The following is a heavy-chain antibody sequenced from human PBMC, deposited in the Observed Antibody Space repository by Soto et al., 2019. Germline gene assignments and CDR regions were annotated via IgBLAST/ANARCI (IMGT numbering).Heavy chain of an antibody. D-gene: IGHD5-18*01. CDR2: IYWDDDK. J-gene: IGHJ4*02. CDR3: ANTGVDTAMVQFDY. Sequence: QITLKESGPTLVKPTQTLTLTCTFSGFSLSTSGVGVGWLRQPPGKALEWLALIYWDDDKRYSPSLKSRLTITKDTSKNQVVLTMTNMDPVDKATYYCANTGVDTAMVQFDYWGQGTLVTVSS. CDR1: GFSLSTSGVG. V-gene: IGHV2-5*02.